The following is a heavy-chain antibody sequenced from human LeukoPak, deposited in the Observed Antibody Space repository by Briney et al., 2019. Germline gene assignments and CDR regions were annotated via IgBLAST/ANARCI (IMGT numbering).Heavy chain of an antibody. CDR3: ARDKSFPNAFDI. CDR1: GFTFSSYS. CDR2: ISSSSSYI. D-gene: IGHD1-26*01. V-gene: IGHV3-21*01. Sequence: GGSLRLSCAASGFTFSSYSMNWVRQAPGKGPEWVSSISSSSSYIYYADSVKGRFTISRDNAKNSLYLQMNSLRAEDTAVYYCARDKSFPNAFDIWGRGTMVTVSS. J-gene: IGHJ3*02.